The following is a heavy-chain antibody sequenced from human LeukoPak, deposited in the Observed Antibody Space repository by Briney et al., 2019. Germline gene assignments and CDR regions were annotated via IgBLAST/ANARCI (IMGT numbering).Heavy chain of an antibody. CDR1: GYSISSGYY. V-gene: IGHV4-38-2*02. CDR3: AGRRFGDPYYDSSGQPFDY. Sequence: SSETLSLTCTVSGYSISSGYYWGWIRQPPGKGLEWIGSIYHSGSTYYNPSLKSRVTISVDTSKNQVSLKLSSVTAADTAVYYCAGRRFGDPYYDSSGQPFDYWGQGTLVTVSS. CDR2: IYHSGST. J-gene: IGHJ4*02. D-gene: IGHD3-22*01.